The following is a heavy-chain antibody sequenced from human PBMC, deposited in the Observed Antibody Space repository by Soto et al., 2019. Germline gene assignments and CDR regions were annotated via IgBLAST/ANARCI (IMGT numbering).Heavy chain of an antibody. CDR2: ISAYNGNT. CDR3: ARRGGSSTPHYYYYYGMDV. CDR1: GYTFTSYG. J-gene: IGHJ6*02. D-gene: IGHD1-26*01. V-gene: IGHV1-18*01. Sequence: QVQLVQSGAEVKKPGASVKVSCKASGYTFTSYGISWVRQAPGQGLEWMGWISAYNGNTNYAQKLQGRVTVTTDTSTSTAYMELRSLRSDDTAVYYCARRGGSSTPHYYYYYGMDVWGQGTTVTVSS.